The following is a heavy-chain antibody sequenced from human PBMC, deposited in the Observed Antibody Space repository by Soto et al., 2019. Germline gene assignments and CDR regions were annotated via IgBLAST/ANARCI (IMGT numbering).Heavy chain of an antibody. J-gene: IGHJ4*02. CDR3: ARHVIIGYSGSYCFDC. CDR2: IYYSGST. Sequence: QLQLQESGPGLVKPSETLSLTCTVSGGSISSSSYYWGWIRQPPGKGLEWIGGIYYSGSTSYNPSHKSRVTISVDTSKNQFSLKLSAVTAADTAVYYCARHVIIGYSGSYCFDCWGQGTLVTVSS. CDR1: GGSISSSSYY. V-gene: IGHV4-39*01. D-gene: IGHD1-26*01.